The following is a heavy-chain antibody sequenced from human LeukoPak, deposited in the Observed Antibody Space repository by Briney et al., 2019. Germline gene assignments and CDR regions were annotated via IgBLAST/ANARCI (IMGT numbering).Heavy chain of an antibody. D-gene: IGHD2-2*02. CDR3: ARQGGSTSCYSP. J-gene: IGHJ5*02. V-gene: IGHV4-39*01. CDR1: GGSISSSSYY. CDR2: IYYSGST. Sequence: SETLSLTCTVSGGSISSSSYYWGWIRQPPGQGLEWIGSIYYSGSTYYNPSLKSRVTISVDTSKNQFSLKLSSVTAADTAVYYCARQGGSTSCYSPWGQGTLVTVSS.